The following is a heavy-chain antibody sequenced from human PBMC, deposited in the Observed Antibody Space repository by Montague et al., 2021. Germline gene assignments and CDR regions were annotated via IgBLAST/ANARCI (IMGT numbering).Heavy chain of an antibody. Sequence: SKTLSLTCTVSRSLINSDYYWGWIRQPPGKGLEWMGSVSHGGRTYYNPSLKSRVTISVDTSNNHFSLKLSSVTAADTAMYYCARERDRYYYMDIWGKWTTITVSS. J-gene: IGHJ6*03. CDR1: RSLINSDYY. CDR3: ARERDRYYYMDI. CDR2: VSHGGRT. V-gene: IGHV4-38-2*02.